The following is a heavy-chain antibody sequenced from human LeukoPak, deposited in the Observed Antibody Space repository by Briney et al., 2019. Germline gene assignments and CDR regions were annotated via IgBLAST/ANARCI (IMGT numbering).Heavy chain of an antibody. V-gene: IGHV3-33*08. Sequence: GGSLRLSCAASGFTFSSYGMHWVRQAPGKGLEWVAVIWYDGSNKNYADSVKGRFTISRDNSKNTLYLQMNSLRAEDTAVYYCARVADYSNSAHADYWDQGTLVTVSS. J-gene: IGHJ4*02. CDR2: IWYDGSNK. D-gene: IGHD4-11*01. CDR3: ARVADYSNSAHADY. CDR1: GFTFSSYG.